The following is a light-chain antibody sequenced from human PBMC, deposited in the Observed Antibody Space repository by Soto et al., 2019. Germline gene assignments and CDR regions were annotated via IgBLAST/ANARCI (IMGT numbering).Light chain of an antibody. CDR3: ATWDTSLSAVV. CDR1: SSNVGNNY. V-gene: IGLV1-51*01. J-gene: IGLJ2*01. Sequence: QSLLTQPPSVSATPGQKVTISCSGRSSNVGNNYISWYQQLPGTGPKLLIHANNKRPSGIPDRISGSKSGTSATLDITGLQTGDEADYYCATWDTSLSAVVFGGGTKLTVL. CDR2: ANN.